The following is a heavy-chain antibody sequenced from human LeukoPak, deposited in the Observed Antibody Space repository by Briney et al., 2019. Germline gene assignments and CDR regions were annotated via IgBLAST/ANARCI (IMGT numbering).Heavy chain of an antibody. V-gene: IGHV3-66*01. CDR1: GFTVSSNY. CDR2: IYSGGST. J-gene: IGHJ6*02. Sequence: PGGSLRLSCAASGFTVSSNYMSWVRQAPGKGLEWVSVIYSGGSTYYADSVKGRFTISRDNSKNTLYLQMNSLRAEDTAVYYCARDPGWFWASGMDVWGQGTTVTVSS. CDR3: ARDPGWFWASGMDV. D-gene: IGHD3-10*01.